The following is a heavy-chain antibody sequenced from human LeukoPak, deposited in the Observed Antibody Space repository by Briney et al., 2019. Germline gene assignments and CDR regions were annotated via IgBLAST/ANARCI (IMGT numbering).Heavy chain of an antibody. CDR2: IRYDGSNK. CDR3: AKVGPQQLVPEY. CDR1: GFTFSSYG. Sequence: PGGSLRLSCAASGFTFSSYGMHWVRQAPGKGLEWVAFIRYDGSNKCYADSVKGRFTISRDNSKNTLYLQMNSLRAEDTAVYYCAKVGPQQLVPEYWGQGTLVTVSS. D-gene: IGHD6-13*01. V-gene: IGHV3-30*02. J-gene: IGHJ4*02.